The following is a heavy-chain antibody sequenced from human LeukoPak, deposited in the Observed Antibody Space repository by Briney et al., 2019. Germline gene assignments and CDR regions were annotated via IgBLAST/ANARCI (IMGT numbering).Heavy chain of an antibody. CDR3: ARDFAAQGYYYYMDV. D-gene: IGHD6-6*01. CDR2: ISSSGSTI. J-gene: IGHJ6*03. Sequence: GGSLRLSCAASGFTFDDYGMSWIRQAPGKGLEWVSYISSSGSTIYYADSVKGRFTISRDNAKNSLYLQMNSLRAEDTAVYYCARDFAAQGYYYYMDVWGKGTTVTVSS. CDR1: GFTFDDYG. V-gene: IGHV3-11*04.